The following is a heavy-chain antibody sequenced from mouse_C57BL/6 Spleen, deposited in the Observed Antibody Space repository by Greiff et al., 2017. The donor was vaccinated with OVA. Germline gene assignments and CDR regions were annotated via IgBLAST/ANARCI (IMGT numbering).Heavy chain of an antibody. CDR2: IIPGSGST. D-gene: IGHD2-3*01. Sequence: VQLQQSGAELMKPGASVKLSCKATGYTFTGYWIEWVKQRPGHGLEWIGEIIPGSGSTNYNEKFKGKATFTADTSSNTAYMQLSSLTAEDSAIYYSAREVNDGYDDMDDWGQGTSVTVSS. J-gene: IGHJ4*01. CDR3: AREVNDGYDDMDD. V-gene: IGHV1-9*01. CDR1: GYTFTGYW.